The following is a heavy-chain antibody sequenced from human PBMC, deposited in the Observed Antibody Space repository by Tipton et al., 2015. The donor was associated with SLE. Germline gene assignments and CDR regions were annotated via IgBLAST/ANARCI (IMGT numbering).Heavy chain of an antibody. CDR2: ISSSSSYT. Sequence: GSLRLSCAASGFTFSDYYMSWIRQVPGKGLEWVSYISSSSSYTNYADSVKGRFTISRDNAKNSLYLQMNSLRAEDTAVYYCARGGDVFFYWYFDLWGRGTLVTVSS. V-gene: IGHV3-11*05. D-gene: IGHD3-3*01. CDR3: ARGGDVFFYWYFDL. CDR1: GFTFSDYY. J-gene: IGHJ2*01.